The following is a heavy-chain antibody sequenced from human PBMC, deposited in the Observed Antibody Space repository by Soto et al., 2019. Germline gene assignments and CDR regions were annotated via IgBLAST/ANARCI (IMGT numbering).Heavy chain of an antibody. CDR1: GFTSSSYA. J-gene: IGHJ3*02. CDR3: AKGHYYDSSGYYGAFDI. CDR2: ISGSGGST. Sequence: GGSLKLSCAASGFTSSSYAMSWVRQAPGKGLEWVSAISGSGGSTYYAGSVKGRFTISRDNSKNTLYLQMNSLRAEDTAVYYCAKGHYYDSSGYYGAFDIWGQGTMVTVSS. V-gene: IGHV3-23*01. D-gene: IGHD3-22*01.